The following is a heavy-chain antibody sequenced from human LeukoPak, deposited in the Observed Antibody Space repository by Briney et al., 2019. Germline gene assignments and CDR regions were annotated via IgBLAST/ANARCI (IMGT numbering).Heavy chain of an antibody. J-gene: IGHJ6*03. Sequence: SVKVSCKASGGTFSSYAISWVRQAPGQGLEWMGGIIPIFGTANYAQKFQGRVTITTDESTSTAYMELSSLRSEDTAVYYCARVLPEYSSSSGYYYYMDVWGKGTTVTVSS. CDR2: IIPIFGTA. CDR1: GGTFSSYA. V-gene: IGHV1-69*05. CDR3: ARVLPEYSSSSGYYYYMDV. D-gene: IGHD6-6*01.